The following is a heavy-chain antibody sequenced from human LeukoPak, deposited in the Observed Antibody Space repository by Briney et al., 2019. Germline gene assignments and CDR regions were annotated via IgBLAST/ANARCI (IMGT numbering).Heavy chain of an antibody. CDR3: AGGNTYYDFWSGYSDNWFDL. CDR2: IKQDGSEK. V-gene: IGHV3-7*01. CDR1: GFTFSSYW. J-gene: IGHJ5*02. D-gene: IGHD3-3*01. Sequence: GSLRLSCAASGFTFSSYWMSWVRQAPGKGLEWVANIKQDGSEKYYVDSVKGRFTISRDNAKNSLYLQMNSLRAEDTAVYYCAGGNTYYDFWSGYSDNWFDLWGQGTLVTVSS.